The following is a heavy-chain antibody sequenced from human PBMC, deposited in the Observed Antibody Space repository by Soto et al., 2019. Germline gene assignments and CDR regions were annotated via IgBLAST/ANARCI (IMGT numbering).Heavy chain of an antibody. CDR1: GFTFTRYS. Sequence: RRLSCAASGFTFTRYSMNWVRQAPGKGLEWVSSISSTTNYIYYGDSMKGRFTISRDNAKNSLYLEMNSLRAEDTAVYYCARESEDLTSSFDYWGQGTLVTVSS. CDR2: ISSTTNYI. V-gene: IGHV3-21*06. J-gene: IGHJ4*02. CDR3: ARESEDLTSSFDY.